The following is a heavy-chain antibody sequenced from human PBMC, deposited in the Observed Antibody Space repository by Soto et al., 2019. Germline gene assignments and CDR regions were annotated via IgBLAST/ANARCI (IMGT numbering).Heavy chain of an antibody. V-gene: IGHV3-15*07. D-gene: IGHD3-22*01. Sequence: EVQLVESGGGLVKPGGSLRLSCAASGFTFSNAWMNWVRQAPGKGLEWVGRIKSKTDGGTTDYAAPVKGRFTISRDDSKNTLYLQMNSLKTEDTAVYYCTTWEKYYYDRAPSAFDIWGQGTMVTVSS. CDR2: IKSKTDGGTT. CDR3: TTWEKYYYDRAPSAFDI. CDR1: GFTFSNAW. J-gene: IGHJ3*02.